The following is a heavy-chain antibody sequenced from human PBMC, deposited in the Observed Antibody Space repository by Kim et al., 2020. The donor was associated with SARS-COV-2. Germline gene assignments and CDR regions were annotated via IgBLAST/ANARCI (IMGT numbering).Heavy chain of an antibody. CDR1: GFTFSSYS. J-gene: IGHJ3*02. V-gene: IGHV3-21*01. D-gene: IGHD1-26*01. Sequence: GGSLRLSCAASGFTFSSYSMNWVRQAPGKGLEWVSSISSSSSYIYYADSVKGRFTISRDNAKNSLYLQMNSLRAEDTAVYYCAREQLPPDDDAFDIWGRGTMVTVSS. CDR3: AREQLPPDDDAFDI. CDR2: ISSSSSYI.